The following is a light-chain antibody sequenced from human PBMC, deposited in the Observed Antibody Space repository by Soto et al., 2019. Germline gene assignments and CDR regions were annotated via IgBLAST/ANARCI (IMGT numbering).Light chain of an antibody. J-gene: IGLJ2*01. CDR2: SNN. CDR1: SSNIGSNT. Sequence: QSVLTQPLSASGTPGQRVTISCSGSSSNIGSNTVNWYQQLPGTAPKLLIYSNNRRPSGVPDRFSGSKSGTSASLAISGLQSEDEADYYCAAWDDSLNGPVFGGGTKLTVL. V-gene: IGLV1-44*01. CDR3: AAWDDSLNGPV.